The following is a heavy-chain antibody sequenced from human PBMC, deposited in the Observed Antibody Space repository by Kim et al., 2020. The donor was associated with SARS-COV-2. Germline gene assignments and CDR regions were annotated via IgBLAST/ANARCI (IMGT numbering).Heavy chain of an antibody. CDR3: ARTAKYNWNYGY. D-gene: IGHD1-7*01. V-gene: IGHV4-34*01. J-gene: IGHJ4*02. Sequence: NYNTSLKRRVTISVETSKNQFSRKLSSVTAADPAVYYCARTAKYNWNYGYWGQGTLVTVSS.